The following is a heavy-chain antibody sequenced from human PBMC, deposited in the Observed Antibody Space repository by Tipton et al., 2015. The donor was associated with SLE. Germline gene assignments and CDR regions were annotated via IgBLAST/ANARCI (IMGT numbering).Heavy chain of an antibody. J-gene: IGHJ6*02. CDR3: ARERTYGDYFYYYAVDV. V-gene: IGHV4-39*07. CDR1: GDSISSGSYY. CDR2: IYYRGRT. D-gene: IGHD4-17*01. Sequence: TLSLTCTVSGDSISSGSYYWGWIRQPAGKGLEWIGSIYYRGRTTYNPSLKSRVTLSVDTSKNQFSLKLSSVTAADTAVYYCARERTYGDYFYYYAVDVWGQGTTATVSS.